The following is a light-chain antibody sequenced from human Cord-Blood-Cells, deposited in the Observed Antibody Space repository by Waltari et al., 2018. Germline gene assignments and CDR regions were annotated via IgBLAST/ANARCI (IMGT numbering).Light chain of an antibody. CDR1: SSDVGGYNY. CDR2: EVS. Sequence: QSALTQPASVSGSPGQSITISCTGTSSDVGGYNYVSWYQQHPGKAPKLMIYEVSNRPSGVSNRFSGSKSGNTASLTNSGLQAEDEADYYCSSYTSSSHYVFGTGTKVTVL. V-gene: IGLV2-14*01. CDR3: SSYTSSSHYV. J-gene: IGLJ1*01.